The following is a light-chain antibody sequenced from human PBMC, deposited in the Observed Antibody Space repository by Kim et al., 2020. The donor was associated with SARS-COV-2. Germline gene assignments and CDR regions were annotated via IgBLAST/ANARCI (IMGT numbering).Light chain of an antibody. CDR1: QDIASW. Sequence: ASVGDKGTITCRARQDIASWLTWYQQKPEKAPKFLIYATSTLQVGVPSGFSGSGSGTDFTLTISNLQPEDFATYYCQQAKSFPWTFGGGTKLEI. V-gene: IGKV1-12*02. CDR3: QQAKSFPWT. J-gene: IGKJ4*01. CDR2: ATS.